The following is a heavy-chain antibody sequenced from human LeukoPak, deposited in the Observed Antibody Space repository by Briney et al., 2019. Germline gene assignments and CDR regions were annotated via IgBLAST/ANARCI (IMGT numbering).Heavy chain of an antibody. Sequence: GGSLRLSCAASGFTFSSYAMSWVRQAPGKGLEWVSAISGSGGSTYYADSVKGRFTISRDNAKNSLYLQMNSLRGEDTAVYYCARDGLDGYNSGWYPEYWGQGTLVTVSS. D-gene: IGHD6-19*01. CDR2: ISGSGGST. J-gene: IGHJ4*02. V-gene: IGHV3-23*01. CDR1: GFTFSSYA. CDR3: ARDGLDGYNSGWYPEY.